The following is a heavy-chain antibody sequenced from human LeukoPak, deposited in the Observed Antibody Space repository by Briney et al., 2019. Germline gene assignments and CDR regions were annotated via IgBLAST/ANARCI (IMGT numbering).Heavy chain of an antibody. J-gene: IGHJ4*02. CDR3: ARDPYTYGHIGELDC. D-gene: IGHD5-18*01. V-gene: IGHV3-21*01. CDR2: ISGSSIYK. Sequence: PGGSLRLSCEASGFIFSTYSMNWVRQAPGKGLEWVSSISGSSIYKYYADSVKGRFTISRDNAKNSLYLQMNSLKADDTAVYYCARDPYTYGHIGELDCWGQGSLVTVSS. CDR1: GFIFSTYS.